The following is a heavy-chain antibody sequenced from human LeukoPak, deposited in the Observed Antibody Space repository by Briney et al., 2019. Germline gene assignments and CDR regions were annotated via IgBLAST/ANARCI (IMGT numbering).Heavy chain of an antibody. CDR3: ARLKCISTTCPSRYVMDV. J-gene: IGHJ6*02. CDR1: GGSISSYY. CDR2: IYYSGST. Sequence: SETLSLICSVSGGSISSYYWSWIRQPTGKGLEYIGYIYYSGSTNYNPSIKSRVSISVDTSNVQFSLDLTSVTAADTAVYYCARLKCISTTCPSRYVMDVWGQGTTVTVSS. D-gene: IGHD2-2*01. V-gene: IGHV4-59*01.